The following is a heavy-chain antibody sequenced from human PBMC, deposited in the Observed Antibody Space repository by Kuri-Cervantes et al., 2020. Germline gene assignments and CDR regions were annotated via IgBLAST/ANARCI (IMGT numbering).Heavy chain of an antibody. CDR2: ISYDGSNK. V-gene: IGHV3-30*03. D-gene: IGHD3-10*01. Sequence: GGSLRLSCAASGFTFSSYGMHWVRQAPGKGLEWVAVISYDGSNKYYADSVKGRFTISRDNSKNTLYLQMNSLRAEDTAVYYCARSDMVRGVISRGLSFWGQGTLVTVSS. CDR3: ARSDMVRGVISRGLSF. J-gene: IGHJ4*02. CDR1: GFTFSSYG.